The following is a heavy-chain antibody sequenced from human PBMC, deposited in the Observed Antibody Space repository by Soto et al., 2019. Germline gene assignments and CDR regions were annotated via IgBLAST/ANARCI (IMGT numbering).Heavy chain of an antibody. D-gene: IGHD2-8*01. CDR3: AAYCTNGVCPPLYYGMDV. V-gene: IGHV1-69*13. Sequence: SVKVSCKASGGTFSSYAISWVRQAPGQGLEWMGGIIPIFGTANYAQKFQGRVTITADESTSTAYMELSSLRSEDTAVYYCAAYCTNGVCPPLYYGMDVWGQGTMVTVSS. CDR2: IIPIFGTA. J-gene: IGHJ6*02. CDR1: GGTFSSYA.